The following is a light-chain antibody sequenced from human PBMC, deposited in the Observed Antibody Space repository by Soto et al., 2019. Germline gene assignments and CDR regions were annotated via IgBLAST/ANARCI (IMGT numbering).Light chain of an antibody. V-gene: IGLV2-8*01. CDR1: SSDIGVYNY. CDR3: SSYTSSNTLEV. Sequence: SALAQPPSASGSPGQSVTISCTGTSSDIGVYNYVSWYQQHPGKAPKLMLYEVSKRPSGVPDRFSGSKSGNTASLTVSGLQAEDEADYYCSSYTSSNTLEVFGSGTKVTVL. CDR2: EVS. J-gene: IGLJ1*01.